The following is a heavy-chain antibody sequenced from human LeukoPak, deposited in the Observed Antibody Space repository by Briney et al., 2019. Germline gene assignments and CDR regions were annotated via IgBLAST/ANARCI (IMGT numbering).Heavy chain of an antibody. CDR2: ISSSGTTI. J-gene: IGHJ5*02. V-gene: IGHV3-48*03. CDR3: ARVGVVVAATGNLWFDH. Sequence: GGPLLLSCAAAVFSCSSDEMKCGRHAAREGVGGVSYISSSGTTIYDAASVKGRFTIARGNAKKSLYLQMNSLRAEDTAVYYCARVGVVVAATGNLWFDHWGQGTLVTVSS. D-gene: IGHD2-15*01. CDR1: VFSCSSDE.